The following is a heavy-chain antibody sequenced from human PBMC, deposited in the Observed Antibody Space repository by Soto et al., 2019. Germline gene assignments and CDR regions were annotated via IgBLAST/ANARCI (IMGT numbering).Heavy chain of an antibody. CDR2: ISGSGAKT. CDR1: GFTFDTYA. V-gene: IGHV3-23*01. CDR3: AKLECSGGSCYSGRSVDYFYYYMDV. D-gene: IGHD2-15*01. Sequence: EVQLLESGGGLVQPGGSLRLSCAASGFTFDTYAMSWVRQAPGKGLEWVSAISGSGAKTYYADSVKGRFTISRDNSKNTLYLQMNSLRAEDTAVYHCAKLECSGGSCYSGRSVDYFYYYMDVWGKGTTVTVSS. J-gene: IGHJ6*03.